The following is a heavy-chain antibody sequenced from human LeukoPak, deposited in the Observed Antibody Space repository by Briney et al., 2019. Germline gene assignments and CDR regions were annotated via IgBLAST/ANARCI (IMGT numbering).Heavy chain of an antibody. CDR1: GFTFSSYD. CDR2: ICGSGANT. D-gene: IGHD3-16*01. J-gene: IGHJ4*02. V-gene: IGHV3-23*01. CDR3: AKDSNRGVWGSYRSYDY. Sequence: GGSLRLSCAASGFTFSSYDMSWVRQAPRKGLEWVSAICGSGANTYDADSVKGRFTISRDNSKNTLYLQMNSLRAEDTAVYYCAKDSNRGVWGSYRSYDYWGQGTLVAVSS.